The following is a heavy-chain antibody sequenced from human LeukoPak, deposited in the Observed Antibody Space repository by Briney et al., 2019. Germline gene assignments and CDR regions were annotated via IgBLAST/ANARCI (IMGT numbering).Heavy chain of an antibody. J-gene: IGHJ4*02. CDR2: IGSGGHT. V-gene: IGHV3-69-1*01. CDR1: GFSFSDYG. Sequence: GGSLRLSCDTPGFSFSDYGMNWVRQAPGKGLEWVSSIGSGGHTFYADSVKGRFTISRDNAKNSMYLQMNSLRAEDTAVYYCARGGYPRYWGQGSLVTVSS. D-gene: IGHD3-22*01. CDR3: ARGGYPRY.